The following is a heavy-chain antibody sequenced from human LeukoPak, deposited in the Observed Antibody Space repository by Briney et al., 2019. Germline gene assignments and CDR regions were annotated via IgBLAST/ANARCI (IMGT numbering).Heavy chain of an antibody. CDR2: ISGSGGST. CDR1: GFTVSSYT. J-gene: IGHJ4*02. Sequence: PRGSLRLAFSASGFTVSSYTISSGPETPPKGPWWGLAISGSGGSTYYAASVKGRFTISRDTSQNTLYLKMNSLRAEDTAVYYCAKAGDLVGTMGHVQFVYYWGEGALVTVSS. CDR3: AKAGDLVGTMGHVQFVYY. D-gene: IGHD5-12*01. V-gene: IGHV3-23*01.